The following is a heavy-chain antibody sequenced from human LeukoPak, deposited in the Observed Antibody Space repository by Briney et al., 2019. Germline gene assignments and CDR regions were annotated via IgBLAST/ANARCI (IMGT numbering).Heavy chain of an antibody. D-gene: IGHD2-21*02. Sequence: ESAPTLLHPPQPLTLTCTFSGFSLSTRGAGVGWIRQPPVKALEWVPLIYWDDDKRYSPSLKSRLTITKDTSKNQVVLTMTNMDPVDTATYYCALFRTVTAFDSWGQGTRVTVSS. J-gene: IGHJ4*02. V-gene: IGHV2-5*02. CDR2: IYWDDDK. CDR3: ALFRTVTAFDS. CDR1: GFSLSTRGAG.